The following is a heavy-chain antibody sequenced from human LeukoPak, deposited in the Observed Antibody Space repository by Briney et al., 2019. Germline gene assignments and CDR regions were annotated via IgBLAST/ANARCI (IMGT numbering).Heavy chain of an antibody. Sequence: PGRSLRLSCAASGFTFSSYAMHWVRQAPGKGLEWVAVISYDGSNKYYADSVKGRFTISRDNSKNTLYLQMNSLRAEDTAVYYCARDANSVGYCSSTSCYPNSYYYGMDVWGQGTTVTVSS. CDR3: ARDANSVGYCSSTSCYPNSYYYGMDV. D-gene: IGHD2-2*01. J-gene: IGHJ6*02. CDR1: GFTFSSYA. V-gene: IGHV3-30-3*01. CDR2: ISYDGSNK.